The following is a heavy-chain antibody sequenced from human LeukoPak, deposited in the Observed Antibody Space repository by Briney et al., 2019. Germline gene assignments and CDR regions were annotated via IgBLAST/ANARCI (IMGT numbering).Heavy chain of an antibody. V-gene: IGHV1-69*05. CDR1: GGTFSSYA. Sequence: SVKVSCKASGGTFSSYAISWVRQAPGQGLEWMGRIIPIFGTANYAQKFQGRVTITTDESTSTAYMELSRLRSEDTAVYYCARAAGVCSGGSCYRALYYFDYWGQGTLVTVSS. CDR2: IIPIFGTA. D-gene: IGHD2-15*01. CDR3: ARAAGVCSGGSCYRALYYFDY. J-gene: IGHJ4*02.